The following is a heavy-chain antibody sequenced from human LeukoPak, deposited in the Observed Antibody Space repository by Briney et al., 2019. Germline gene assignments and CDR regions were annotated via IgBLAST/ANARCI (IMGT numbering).Heavy chain of an antibody. V-gene: IGHV3-53*04. J-gene: IGHJ6*02. Sequence: GGSLRLSCAASGFTVSSNYMSWVRQAPGKGLEWVSVMYSGGSTYYADSVKDRFTISRHNSKNTLYLQMNSLRAEDTAVYYCARGDYDFWSGYSRGMDVWGQGTTVTVSS. CDR2: MYSGGST. D-gene: IGHD3-3*01. CDR3: ARGDYDFWSGYSRGMDV. CDR1: GFTVSSNY.